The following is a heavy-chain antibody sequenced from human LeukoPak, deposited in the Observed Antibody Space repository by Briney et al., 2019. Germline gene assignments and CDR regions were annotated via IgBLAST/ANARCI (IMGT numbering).Heavy chain of an antibody. CDR1: GGSISSYY. J-gene: IGHJ1*01. V-gene: IGHV4-59*01. Sequence: PSETLSLTCTVSGGSISSYYWNWIRQPPGKGLEWIGYIYYSGSTNYNPSLTSRGTISVDTCKNQLSLKLSSVTAADTAVYYCARGGWYPESFQHWGQGALVTVSS. CDR3: ARGGWYPESFQH. CDR2: IYYSGST. D-gene: IGHD6-19*01.